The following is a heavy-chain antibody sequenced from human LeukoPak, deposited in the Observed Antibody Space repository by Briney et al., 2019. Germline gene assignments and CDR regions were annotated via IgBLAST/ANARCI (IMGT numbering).Heavy chain of an antibody. D-gene: IGHD2-2*01. CDR1: GGSISSYY. Sequence: PSETLSLTCTVSGGSISSYYWGWIRQPPGKGLEWIGSIYYSGSTYYNPSLKSRVTISVDTSKNQFSLKLSSVTAADTAVYYCATDGGIVVVPATKELVDTAMALPYYFDYWGQGTLVTVSS. V-gene: IGHV4-39*01. J-gene: IGHJ4*02. CDR2: IYYSGST. CDR3: ATDGGIVVVPATKELVDTAMALPYYFDY.